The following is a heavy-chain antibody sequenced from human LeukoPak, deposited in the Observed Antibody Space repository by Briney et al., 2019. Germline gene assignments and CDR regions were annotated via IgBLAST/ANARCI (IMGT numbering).Heavy chain of an antibody. J-gene: IGHJ4*02. Sequence: SVKVSCKASGGTFSSYAISWVRQAPGQGPEWMGRIIPIFGTANYAQKFQGRVTITTDESTSTAYMELSSLRSEDTAVYYRASNYYGSGSLGYWGQGTLVTVSS. D-gene: IGHD3-10*01. V-gene: IGHV1-69*05. CDR1: GGTFSSYA. CDR3: ASNYYGSGSLGY. CDR2: IIPIFGTA.